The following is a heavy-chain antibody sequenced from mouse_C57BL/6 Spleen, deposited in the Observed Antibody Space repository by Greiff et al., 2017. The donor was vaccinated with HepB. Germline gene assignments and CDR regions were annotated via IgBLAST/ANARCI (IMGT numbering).Heavy chain of an antibody. CDR1: GFSLTSYG. Sequence: VQLQESGPGLVQPSQSLSITCTVSGFSLTSYGVHWVRQPPGKGLEWLGVLWSGGSTDYNAAFISRLSISKDNTKSQVFFKMNSLQAYDTAIYYCAESYGSILFAYWGQGTLVTVSA. D-gene: IGHD1-1*01. CDR3: AESYGSILFAY. V-gene: IGHV2-4*01. J-gene: IGHJ3*01. CDR2: LWSGGST.